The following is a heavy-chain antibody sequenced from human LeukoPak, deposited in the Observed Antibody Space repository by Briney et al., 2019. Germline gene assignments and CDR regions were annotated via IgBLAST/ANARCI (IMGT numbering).Heavy chain of an antibody. D-gene: IGHD6-13*01. Sequence: PGGSLRLSCAASGFTFSSYGMHWVRQAPGKGLEWVAVISYDGSNKYYADSVKGRFTISRDNSKNTLCLQMNSLRAEDTAVYYCARDEQLAFQDWGQGTLVTVSS. CDR1: GFTFSSYG. CDR3: ARDEQLAFQD. V-gene: IGHV3-30*03. J-gene: IGHJ4*02. CDR2: ISYDGSNK.